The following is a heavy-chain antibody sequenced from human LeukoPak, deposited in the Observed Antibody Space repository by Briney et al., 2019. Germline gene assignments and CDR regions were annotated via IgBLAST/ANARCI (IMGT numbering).Heavy chain of an antibody. CDR2: VFHSGTT. CDR1: GDSLTSHF. Sequence: SETLSLTCNVSGDSLTSHFWSWIRQTPGKGLEWIGYVFHSGTTNYSPSLKSRVTRSLDTSKKQFYLRLGSVIAADTAVSYCARRMATVTAAFDIWGRGTMVSVSS. D-gene: IGHD5-24*01. V-gene: IGHV4-59*08. J-gene: IGHJ3*02. CDR3: ARRMATVTAAFDI.